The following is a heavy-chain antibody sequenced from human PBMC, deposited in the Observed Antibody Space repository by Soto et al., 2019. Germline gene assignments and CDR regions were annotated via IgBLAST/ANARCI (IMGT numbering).Heavy chain of an antibody. V-gene: IGHV3-23*01. CDR1: GFTFSIFA. CDR2: ISGSGGST. Sequence: GGSLRLSCAASGFTFSIFAMSWVRQSPGKGLEWVSTISGSGGSTYYADAVKGRFTISRDNSMGTLYLQMKSLRVEDTAIYYCAKEVSLGSTVDLGYWGQGSLVTVSS. D-gene: IGHD7-27*01. CDR3: AKEVSLGSTVDLGY. J-gene: IGHJ4*02.